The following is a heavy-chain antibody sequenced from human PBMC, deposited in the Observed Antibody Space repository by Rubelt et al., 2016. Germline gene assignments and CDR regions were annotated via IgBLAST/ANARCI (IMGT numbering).Heavy chain of an antibody. Sequence: QVQLQQWGAGLLKPSETLSLTCAVYGGSFSGYYWSWIRQPPGKGLEWIGEINHSGSTNYNPSLKSRVTISVDTSKNQFARKLRSVTAADTAVYYCARGNSAEYFQHWGQGTLVTVSS. D-gene: IGHD4-23*01. CDR3: ARGNSAEYFQH. J-gene: IGHJ1*01. V-gene: IGHV4-34*01. CDR2: INHSGST. CDR1: GGSFSGYY.